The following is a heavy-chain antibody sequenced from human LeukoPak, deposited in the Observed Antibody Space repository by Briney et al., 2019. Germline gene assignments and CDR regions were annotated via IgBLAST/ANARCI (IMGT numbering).Heavy chain of an antibody. V-gene: IGHV1-18*01. CDR3: ARDVSSWYLDY. D-gene: IGHD6-13*01. CDR1: GYTFTNYA. CDR2: ISAYNGNT. J-gene: IGHJ4*02. Sequence: ASVKVSCKASGYTFTNYAMNWVRQAPGQGLEWMGWISAYNGNTKYEQKFQCRVTMTTDTSTSTAYMELRSLRSDDTAVYYCARDVSSWYLDYWGQGSLVTVSS.